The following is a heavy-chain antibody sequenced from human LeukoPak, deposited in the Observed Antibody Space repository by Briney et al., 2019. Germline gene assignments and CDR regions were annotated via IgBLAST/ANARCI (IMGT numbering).Heavy chain of an antibody. D-gene: IGHD1-20*01. Sequence: ASVKVSCKASGYTFTSYGISWVRQAPGQGLERMGWINPYNGITKYPQKLQGRVTMTTDTSTSTAYMYLRSLTSDDTAVYYCARDQASLNSFDIWGQGTMVTVSS. CDR2: INPYNGIT. J-gene: IGHJ3*02. CDR1: GYTFTSYG. V-gene: IGHV1-18*01. CDR3: ARDQASLNSFDI.